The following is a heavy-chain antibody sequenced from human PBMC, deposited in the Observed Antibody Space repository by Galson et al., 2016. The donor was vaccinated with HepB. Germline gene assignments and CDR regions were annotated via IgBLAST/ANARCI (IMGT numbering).Heavy chain of an antibody. V-gene: IGHV3-30*04. CDR3: ARDRRAGPTPTTLNV. CDR1: GFTLSRYP. CDR2: ISFDGNNK. D-gene: IGHD1-1*01. Sequence: SLRLSCAASGFTLSRYPMHWVRQAPGKGLEWVAGISFDGNNKYYADSVKGRFTFSRDNSKNTLYLQTNNLRAEDSAVYYCARDRRAGPTPTTLNVWGQGTLVTVSS. J-gene: IGHJ4*02.